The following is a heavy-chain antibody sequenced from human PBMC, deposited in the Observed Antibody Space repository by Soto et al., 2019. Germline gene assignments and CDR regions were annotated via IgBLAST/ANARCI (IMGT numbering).Heavy chain of an antibody. Sequence: QVQLVQSGAEVKKPGSSVKVSCQTSGATFSTYTISWVRQAPGQGLEWLGRIIPIFGTTSYAQKFQGRVTITADTSTSTTYMELTTLRTQDTAVYYCVRSPTVTTIIHFDYWGQGTLVTVSS. CDR3: VRSPTVTTIIHFDY. V-gene: IGHV1-69*08. CDR1: GATFSTYT. J-gene: IGHJ4*02. D-gene: IGHD4-17*01. CDR2: IIPIFGTT.